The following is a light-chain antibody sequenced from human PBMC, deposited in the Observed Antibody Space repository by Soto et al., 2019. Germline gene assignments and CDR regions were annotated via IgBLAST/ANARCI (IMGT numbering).Light chain of an antibody. CDR3: SSYAGSGMVV. J-gene: IGLJ1*01. V-gene: IGLV2-8*01. CDR1: SSDVGGYNF. CDR2: EVT. Sequence: QSAPTQPPSASGSPGQSLTISCTGTSSDVGGYNFVSWYQQHPGKAPKLLIYEVTQRPSGVPDRFSASKSGNTASLTVSGRQAEDEADYYCSSYAGSGMVVFGTGTKLTVL.